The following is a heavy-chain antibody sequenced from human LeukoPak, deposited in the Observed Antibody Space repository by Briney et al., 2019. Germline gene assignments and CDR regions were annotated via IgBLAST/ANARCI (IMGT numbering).Heavy chain of an antibody. Sequence: GGSLRLSCAASGFTFSSYAMHWVRQAPGKGLEWVAVISYDGSNKYYADSVKGRFTISRDTSKNTLYLQMNSLRAEDTAVYYCARELLVGDILTGYYNPAGYWGQGTLVTVSS. CDR2: ISYDGSNK. CDR3: ARELLVGDILTGYYNPAGY. V-gene: IGHV3-30*04. D-gene: IGHD3-9*01. CDR1: GFTFSSYA. J-gene: IGHJ4*02.